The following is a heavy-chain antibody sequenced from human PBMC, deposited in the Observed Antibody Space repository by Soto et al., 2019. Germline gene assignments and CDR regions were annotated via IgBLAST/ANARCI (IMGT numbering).Heavy chain of an antibody. Sequence: SETLSLTCAVYGGSFSGYYWSWIRQPPGRGLEWIGEINHSGSTNYNPSLKSRVTISVDTSKNQFSLKLSSVTAADTAVYYCARGQLLWFGDAHNWFDPWGQGTLVTVSS. CDR3: ARGQLLWFGDAHNWFDP. V-gene: IGHV4-34*01. CDR1: GGSFSGYY. CDR2: INHSGST. D-gene: IGHD3-10*01. J-gene: IGHJ5*02.